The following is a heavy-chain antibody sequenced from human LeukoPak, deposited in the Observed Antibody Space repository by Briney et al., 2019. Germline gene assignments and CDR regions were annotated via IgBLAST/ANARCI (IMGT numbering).Heavy chain of an antibody. CDR3: AKHLWRDLLWFGEGYYFGY. CDR1: GFTFSSCA. Sequence: GGSLRLSCAASGFTFSSCAMSWVRQAPGQGLEWVSAISGASSSSNYADSVKGRFTISRDNSKNTLYLQMNSLRAEDTAVYYCAKHLWRDLLWFGEGYYFGYWGQGALVTVSS. V-gene: IGHV3-23*01. J-gene: IGHJ4*02. CDR2: ISGASSSS. D-gene: IGHD3-10*01.